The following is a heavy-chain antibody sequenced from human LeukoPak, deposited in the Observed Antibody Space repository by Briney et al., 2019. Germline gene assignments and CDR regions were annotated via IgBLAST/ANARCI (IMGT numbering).Heavy chain of an antibody. CDR2: INPNSGGT. Sequence: ASVKVSCKASGYTFTGYYMHWVRQAPGQGLEWMGWINPNSGGTNYAQKLQGRVTMTTDTSTSTAYMELRSLRSDDTAVYYCARGRGYYGSGSYSYWFDPWGQGTLVTVSS. V-gene: IGHV1-2*02. J-gene: IGHJ5*02. CDR1: GYTFTGYY. D-gene: IGHD3-10*01. CDR3: ARGRGYYGSGSYSYWFDP.